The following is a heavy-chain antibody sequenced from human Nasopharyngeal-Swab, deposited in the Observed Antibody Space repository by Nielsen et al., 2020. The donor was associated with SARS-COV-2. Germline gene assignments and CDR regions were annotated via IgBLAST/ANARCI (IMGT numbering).Heavy chain of an antibody. CDR2: INPNSGGT. J-gene: IGHJ4*02. V-gene: IGHV1-2*04. CDR3: SFSPSSLLLLPRALTWRFDY. D-gene: IGHD2/OR15-2a*01. Sequence: ASVKVSCKASGYTFTGYYMHWVRQAPGQGLEWMGWINPNSGGTNYAQKFQGWVTMTRDTSISTAYMELSRLRSDDTAVYYFSFSPSSLLLLPRALTWRFDYWGQGTLVTVSS. CDR1: GYTFTGYY.